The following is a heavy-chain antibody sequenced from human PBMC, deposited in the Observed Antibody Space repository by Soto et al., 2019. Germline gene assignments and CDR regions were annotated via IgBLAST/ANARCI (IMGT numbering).Heavy chain of an antibody. CDR1: GYTFTAYY. V-gene: IGHV1-2*02. D-gene: IGHD3-22*01. Sequence: QVQLVQSGAEVKKPGASVKVSCKASGYTFTAYYMHWLRQAPGQGLEWMGWINPNSGGTNYAQRFQGRVTVTNDTSISTTYMELSSLGSDDTAVYYCARGDFDRSGNYNAGWFAPWGQGTLGIVSS. J-gene: IGHJ5*02. CDR2: INPNSGGT. CDR3: ARGDFDRSGNYNAGWFAP.